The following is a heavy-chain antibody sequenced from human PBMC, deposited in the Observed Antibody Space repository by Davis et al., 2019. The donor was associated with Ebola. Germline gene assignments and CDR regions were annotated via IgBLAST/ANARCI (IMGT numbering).Heavy chain of an antibody. CDR1: GYSFTSYW. CDR2: IYPGDSDT. V-gene: IGHV5-51*01. Sequence: PGGSLRLSCKGSGYSFTSYWIGWVRQMPGKGLEWMGIIYPGDSDTRYSPSFQGQVTISADKSISTAYLQWSSLKASDTAMYYCARAGRIQLWGRGMIVVDKSTGMDVWGQGTTVTVSS. J-gene: IGHJ6*02. CDR3: ARAGRIQLWGRGMIVVDKSTGMDV. D-gene: IGHD3-22*01.